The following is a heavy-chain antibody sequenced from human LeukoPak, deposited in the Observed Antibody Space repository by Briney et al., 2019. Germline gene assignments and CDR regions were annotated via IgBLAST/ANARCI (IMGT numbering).Heavy chain of an antibody. CDR1: GGSISSYY. Sequence: SETLSLTCTVSGGSISSYYWSWIRQPPGKGLEWIGYIYYSGSTNYNPSLKSRVTISVDTSKNQFSLKLSSVTAADTAVYYCARDQASGGDCPTDYFDYWSQGTLVTVSS. CDR3: ARDQASGGDCPTDYFDY. V-gene: IGHV4-59*01. J-gene: IGHJ4*02. D-gene: IGHD2-21*02. CDR2: IYYSGST.